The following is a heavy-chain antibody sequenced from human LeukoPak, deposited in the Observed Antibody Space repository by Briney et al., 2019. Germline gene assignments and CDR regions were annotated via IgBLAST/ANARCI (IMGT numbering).Heavy chain of an antibody. D-gene: IGHD3-22*01. CDR2: TYYRSKWFH. CDR1: GDSVSSNSAA. CDR3: AKDINPYYYDSSGPLGGPFDN. V-gene: IGHV6-1*01. J-gene: IGHJ4*02. Sequence: SQTLSLTCAISGDSVSSNSAAWNWIRQSPSRGLEWLGRTYYRSKWFHNYAVSVKSRITINPDTSKNQFSLQLTSVSPEDTALYYCAKDINPYYYDSSGPLGGPFDNWGQGTLVTVSS.